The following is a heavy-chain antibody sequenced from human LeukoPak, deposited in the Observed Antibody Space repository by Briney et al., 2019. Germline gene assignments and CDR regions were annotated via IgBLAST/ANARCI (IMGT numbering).Heavy chain of an antibody. CDR2: VIPIFGTA. CDR3: ASDSARAYYDYYYYMDV. CDR1: GGPFHNYA. V-gene: IGHV1-69*05. Sequence: SVEVSCQASGGPFHNYANNWVRPAPGPGPEWMGGVIPIFGTAKYPQKVQGRGPITTAEATSTAYMELSSLRSEDTAAYYCASDSARAYYDYYYYMDVWGKGTTVTVSS. J-gene: IGHJ6*03.